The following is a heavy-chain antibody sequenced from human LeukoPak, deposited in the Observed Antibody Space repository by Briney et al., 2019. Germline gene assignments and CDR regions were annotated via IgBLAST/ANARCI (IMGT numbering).Heavy chain of an antibody. D-gene: IGHD5-18*01. J-gene: IGHJ4*02. CDR3: AITSTSMAKYYFVS. V-gene: IGHV4-59*01. CDR2: IYYSGSA. Sequence: LETLSLTCTVSGGSISTYYWSWIRQPPREALEWIGYIYYSGSANFNPSLRSRVTTSVDTSKNQFSLKLSSVTTADTAVYYCAITSTSMAKYYFVSWGQGTLVTVSS. CDR1: GGSISTYY.